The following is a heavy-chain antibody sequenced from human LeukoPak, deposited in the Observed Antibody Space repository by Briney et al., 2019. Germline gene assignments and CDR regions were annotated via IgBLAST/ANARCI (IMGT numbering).Heavy chain of an antibody. D-gene: IGHD4/OR15-4a*01. Sequence: TSETLSLTCAVSGGSISSSNWWSWARQPPGKGLEWIGEIYHSGSTNYNPSLKSRVTISVDTSKNQFSLKLSSVTAADTAVYYCARDRSGLYYFDYWGQGTLVTVSS. V-gene: IGHV4-4*02. CDR3: ARDRSGLYYFDY. CDR2: IYHSGST. CDR1: GGSISSSNW. J-gene: IGHJ4*02.